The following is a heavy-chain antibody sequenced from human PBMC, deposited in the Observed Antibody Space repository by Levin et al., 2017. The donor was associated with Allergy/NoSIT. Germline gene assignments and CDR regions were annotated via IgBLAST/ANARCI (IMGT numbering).Heavy chain of an antibody. V-gene: IGHV4-59*01. D-gene: IGHD5-12*01. CDR3: ARVRTFRGYSGYDYCYFDY. J-gene: IGHJ4*02. Sequence: SQTLSLTCTVSGGSISSYYWSWIRQPPGKGLEWIGYIYYSGSTNYNPSLKSRVTISVDTSKNQISLKLSSVTAADTAVYDCARVRTFRGYSGYDYCYFDYWGQGTLVTVSS. CDR1: GGSISSYY. CDR2: IYYSGST.